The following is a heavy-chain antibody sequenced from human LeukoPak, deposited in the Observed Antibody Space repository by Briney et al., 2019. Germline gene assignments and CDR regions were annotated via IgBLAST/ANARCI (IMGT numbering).Heavy chain of an antibody. CDR1: GDSVSSTTTA. CDR2: TYYTSKWIT. J-gene: IGHJ4*02. V-gene: IGHV6-1*01. Sequence: SQTLSLTCAISGDSVSSTTTAWNWIRQSPSRGLEWLGRTYYTSKWITDYAVSVKGRITVNPNTSNNQFSLQLNSVTPEDTAVYYCARGDDFWSGPQYDYWGQGTLVTVSS. CDR3: ARGDDFWSGPQYDY. D-gene: IGHD3-3*01.